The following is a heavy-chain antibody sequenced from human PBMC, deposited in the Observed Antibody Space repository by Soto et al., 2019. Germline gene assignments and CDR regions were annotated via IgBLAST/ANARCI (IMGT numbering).Heavy chain of an antibody. CDR1: GFTFYNSG. CDR2: ISGSGAGT. Sequence: EVQLLESGGGLVQPGGSLRLSCAASGFTFYNSGMSWVRQAPGKGLEWVSAISGSGAGTDYADSVKGRFTISRDNSRNPLYLQMNGMRAEDTAVYYCAKGGRDWIFDYWGQGTLVTVAS. D-gene: IGHD1-1*01. J-gene: IGHJ4*02. CDR3: AKGGRDWIFDY. V-gene: IGHV3-23*01.